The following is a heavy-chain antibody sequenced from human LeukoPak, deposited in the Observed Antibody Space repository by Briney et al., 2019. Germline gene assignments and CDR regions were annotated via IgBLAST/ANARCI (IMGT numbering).Heavy chain of an antibody. CDR2: INPSGGST. CDR1: GYTFTSYY. D-gene: IGHD2-2*01. V-gene: IGHV1-46*01. Sequence: ASVKVSCKASGYTFTSYYMHWVRQAPGQGLEWMGIINPSGGSTSYAQKFQGRVTMARDMSTSTVYMELSSLRSEDTAVYYCARDDGGYCSSTSCPYPYNWFDPWGQGTLVTVSS. CDR3: ARDDGGYCSSTSCPYPYNWFDP. J-gene: IGHJ5*02.